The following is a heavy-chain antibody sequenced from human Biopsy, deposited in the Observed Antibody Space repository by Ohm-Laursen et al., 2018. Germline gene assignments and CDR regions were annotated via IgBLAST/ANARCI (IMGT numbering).Heavy chain of an antibody. Sequence: GASVKVSCKASGYTFTNYAINWVRQAPGQGLEWLGWISVKTGNTNYTQKLQGRVTMTTDTSTNTAYMELRSLRSDDTALYYCAREGTSVTFFGKISDYYFDFWGPGTVATVSS. D-gene: IGHD3-3*01. CDR2: ISVKTGNT. CDR3: AREGTSVTFFGKISDYYFDF. J-gene: IGHJ4*02. V-gene: IGHV1-18*01. CDR1: GYTFTNYA.